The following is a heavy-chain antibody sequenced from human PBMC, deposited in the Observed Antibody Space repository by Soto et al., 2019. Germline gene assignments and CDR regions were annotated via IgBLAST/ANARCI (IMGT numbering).Heavy chain of an antibody. Sequence: SVKVSCKASGDTFSSYAISWVRQAPGQGLEWMGGIIRSFGKANYAQKFQDRVTITADESTSTAYMELSSLRSEDTAVYYCARPIYSYGMGGLDYWGQGTLVTVSS. J-gene: IGHJ4*02. CDR1: GDTFSSYA. V-gene: IGHV1-69*13. CDR2: IIRSFGKA. CDR3: ARPIYSYGMGGLDY. D-gene: IGHD5-18*01.